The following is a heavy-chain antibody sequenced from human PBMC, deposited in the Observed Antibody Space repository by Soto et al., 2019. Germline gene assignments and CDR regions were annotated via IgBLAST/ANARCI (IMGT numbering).Heavy chain of an antibody. D-gene: IGHD2-21*02. Sequence: QVQLVQSGAEVKKPGASVKVSCKASGYTFTSYGISWVRQAPGQGLEWMGWSSGYNGNTNYAQKRQGRVTMTPDTSTSTAYMELRSLRSDDTAVYYCARDKGAYCGGDCYSTWFDPWGQGTLVTVSS. V-gene: IGHV1-18*01. CDR1: GYTFTSYG. J-gene: IGHJ5*02. CDR3: ARDKGAYCGGDCYSTWFDP. CDR2: SSGYNGNT.